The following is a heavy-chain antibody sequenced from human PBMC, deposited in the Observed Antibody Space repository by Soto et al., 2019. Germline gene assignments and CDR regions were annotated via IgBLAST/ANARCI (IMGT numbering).Heavy chain of an antibody. J-gene: IGHJ5*02. D-gene: IGHD3-9*01. Sequence: EVQLLESGGGLVQPGGSLRLSCAASGFTFSSYAMSWVRQAPGKGLEWVSAISGSGGSTYYADSVKGRFTISRDNSKNTLCLQMNSLRAEDTAVYYCAKVIGNDILTGSVPRNWFDPWGQGTLVTVSS. CDR3: AKVIGNDILTGSVPRNWFDP. CDR1: GFTFSSYA. V-gene: IGHV3-23*01. CDR2: ISGSGGST.